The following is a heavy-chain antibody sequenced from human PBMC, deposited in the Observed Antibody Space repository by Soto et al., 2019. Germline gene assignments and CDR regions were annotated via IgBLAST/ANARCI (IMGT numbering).Heavy chain of an antibody. CDR3: ERGRYGDN. D-gene: IGHD1-1*01. CDR2: ISAHNGNT. V-gene: IGHV1-18*01. J-gene: IGHJ4*01. Sequence: QVHLVQSGAEVKKPGASVKVSCKGSGYAFTTYGITWVRQAHGQGLEWMGWISAHNGNTNYAQKLQGRVTVTRDTYTSKSYMELRSLRSDDTAVYYCERGRYGDNCGPGALVTVSS. CDR1: GYAFTTYG.